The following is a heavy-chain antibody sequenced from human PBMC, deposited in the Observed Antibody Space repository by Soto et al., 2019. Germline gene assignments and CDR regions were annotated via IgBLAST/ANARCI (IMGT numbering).Heavy chain of an antibody. V-gene: IGHV3-23*01. Sequence: EVQLSEAGGGLVQPGGSLRLSCAATGFTFSKYAMIWARQAPGKGLESVSGIYGSGAGISYADSLKGRFTISRDNSKNTLFLQMDDLRVDDTAVYWCAKDAVSGDGFWLAESWGHGTLVTVSP. J-gene: IGHJ5*01. CDR1: GFTFSKYA. D-gene: IGHD2-21*02. CDR2: IYGSGAGI. CDR3: AKDAVSGDGFWLAES.